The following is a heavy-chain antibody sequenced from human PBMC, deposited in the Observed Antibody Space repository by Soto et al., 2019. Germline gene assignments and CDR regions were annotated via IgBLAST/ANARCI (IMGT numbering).Heavy chain of an antibody. J-gene: IGHJ4*02. CDR2: ISGSGGST. CDR1: GFTFSSYA. Sequence: PGGSLRLSCAASGFTFSSYAMSWVRQAPGKGLEWVSAISGSGGSTYYADSVKGRFTISRDNSKNTLYLQMNSLRAEDTAVYYCAKDSFGGYCSGGSCRHVPGGQGTLVTVSS. D-gene: IGHD2-15*01. V-gene: IGHV3-23*01. CDR3: AKDSFGGYCSGGSCRHVP.